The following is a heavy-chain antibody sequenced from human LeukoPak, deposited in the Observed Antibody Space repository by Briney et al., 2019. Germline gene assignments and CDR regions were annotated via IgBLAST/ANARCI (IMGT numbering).Heavy chain of an antibody. D-gene: IGHD3-3*02. CDR2: ISTSSIYI. CDR1: GFTFSSYS. CDR3: ARDSNNYYYYMDV. V-gene: IGHV3-21*01. Sequence: GGSLRLSCAASGFTFSSYSMNWVRQAPGKGLEWVSSISTSSIYIYYADSMKGRFTISRDNAENSLYLQMNSLRAEDTSVYYCARDSNNYYYYMDVWGKGTTVTVSS. J-gene: IGHJ6*03.